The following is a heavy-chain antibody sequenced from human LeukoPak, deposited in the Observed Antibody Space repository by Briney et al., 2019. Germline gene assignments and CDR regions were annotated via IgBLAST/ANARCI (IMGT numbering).Heavy chain of an antibody. Sequence: PGGSLRLSCAASGFTFSSYSMNWVRQAPGKGLEWVSSISSSSSYIYYADSVKGRFTISRDNSKNTLYLQMNSLRVEDTAVYYCARERGDYGGYSYYGVDVWGQGTRVTVSS. D-gene: IGHD4-23*01. CDR1: GFTFSSYS. CDR3: ARERGDYGGYSYYGVDV. V-gene: IGHV3-21*04. J-gene: IGHJ6*02. CDR2: ISSSSSYI.